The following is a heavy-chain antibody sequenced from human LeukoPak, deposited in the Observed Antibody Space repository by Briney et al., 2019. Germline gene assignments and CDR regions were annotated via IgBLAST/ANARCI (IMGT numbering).Heavy chain of an antibody. CDR3: AKAASSSWPSYYYGMDV. CDR1: GFTFSSFA. CDR2: INHNGGST. J-gene: IGHJ6*02. D-gene: IGHD6-13*01. V-gene: IGHV3-23*01. Sequence: GGSLRLSCAASGFTFSSFAMSWVRQAPGKGLEWVSGINHNGGSTYYADSVKGRFTISRDNSKNTLYLQMNSLRAEDTAVYYCAKAASSSWPSYYYGMDVWGQGTTVTVSS.